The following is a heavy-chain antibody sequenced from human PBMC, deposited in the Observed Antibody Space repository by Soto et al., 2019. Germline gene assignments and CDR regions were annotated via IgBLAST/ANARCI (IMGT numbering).Heavy chain of an antibody. J-gene: IGHJ6*02. CDR3: ARGGNDFWSGHYYHYGMAV. Sequence: ASVKVSCKASGYTLTSYSLHWVRQVPGQGREWMGWISAYNGNTNYAQKLQGRVTMTTDTSTSTAYMELRSLRSDDTAVYYCARGGNDFWSGHYYHYGMAVCGQGSTVTVSS. CDR1: GYTLTSYS. CDR2: ISAYNGNT. D-gene: IGHD3-3*01. V-gene: IGHV1-18*04.